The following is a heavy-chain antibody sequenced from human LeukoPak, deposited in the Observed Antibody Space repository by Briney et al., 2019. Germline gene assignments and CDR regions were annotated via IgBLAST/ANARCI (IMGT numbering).Heavy chain of an antibody. V-gene: IGHV4-34*01. D-gene: IGHD3-16*02. CDR3: ARGRVWGSYRQIFDY. J-gene: IGHJ4*02. CDR1: GGSFRGYY. CDR2: IIHSGCS. Sequence: SETLSLTCAVYGGSFRGYYWSWIREPPGKGREWSGEIIHSGCSNYNPSLKSRVTISVDTSKNQFSLKLSSVTAADTAVYYCARGRVWGSYRQIFDYWGQGTLVTVSS.